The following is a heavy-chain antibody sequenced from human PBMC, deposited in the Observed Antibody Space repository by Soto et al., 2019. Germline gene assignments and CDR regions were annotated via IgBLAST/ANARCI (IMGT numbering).Heavy chain of an antibody. V-gene: IGHV4-39*01. Sequence: QLQLQESGPGLVKPSETLSLTCTVSGGSISSSSYYWGWIRQPPGKGLEWIGSIYYRGSTYYNPSLKSRVPIPVDTSKNQFSLKLSSVTAADTAVYYCAGTGDYYYYGMDVWGQGTTVTVSS. D-gene: IGHD4-17*01. CDR3: AGTGDYYYYGMDV. CDR1: GGSISSSSYY. CDR2: IYYRGST. J-gene: IGHJ6*02.